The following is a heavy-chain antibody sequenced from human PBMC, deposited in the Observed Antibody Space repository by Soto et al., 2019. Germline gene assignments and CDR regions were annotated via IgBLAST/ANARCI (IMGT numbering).Heavy chain of an antibody. CDR2: IKSKTDGGTT. CDR1: GFTFSNAW. D-gene: IGHD2-21*02. J-gene: IGHJ4*01. V-gene: IGHV3-15*01. CDR3: HVVVVTAGAFDY. Sequence: GGSLRLSCAASGFTFSNAWMSWVRQAPGKGLEWVGRIKSKTDGGTTDYAAPVKGRFTISRDDSKNTLYLQMNSLKTEDTAVYYCHVVVVTAGAFDYWGHGTQVTVSS.